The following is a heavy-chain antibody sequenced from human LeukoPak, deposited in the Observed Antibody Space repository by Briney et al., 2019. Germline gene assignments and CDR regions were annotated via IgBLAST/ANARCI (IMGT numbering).Heavy chain of an antibody. CDR3: VRHRIVVAATGVFDY. D-gene: IGHD2-15*01. Sequence: SSETLSLTCTVSGGSISGYYWSWVRQPPGKGLEWIGYIYSNGNTSYNPSLMSRVTISVDMSKNEFSLSLSSVTAADTAVYFCVRHRIVVAATGVFDYWGQGTLVPVSS. V-gene: IGHV4-59*08. CDR1: GGSISGYY. J-gene: IGHJ4*02. CDR2: IYSNGNT.